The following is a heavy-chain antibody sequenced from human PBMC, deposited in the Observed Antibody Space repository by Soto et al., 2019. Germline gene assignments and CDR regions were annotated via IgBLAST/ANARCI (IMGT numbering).Heavy chain of an antibody. J-gene: IGHJ3*02. CDR2: IVVGSGNT. Sequence: AASVKVSCKASGFTFTSSPVQWVRQARGQRLEWIGWIVVGSGNTNYAQKFQERVTITRDMSTSTAYMELSSLRSEDTAVYYCAAGTAMVQYAFDIWGQGTMVTVSS. CDR3: AAGTAMVQYAFDI. V-gene: IGHV1-58*01. CDR1: GFTFTSSP. D-gene: IGHD5-18*01.